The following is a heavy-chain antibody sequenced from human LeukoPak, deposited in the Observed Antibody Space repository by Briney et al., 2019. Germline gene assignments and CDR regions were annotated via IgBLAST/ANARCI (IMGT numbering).Heavy chain of an antibody. J-gene: IGHJ5*02. D-gene: IGHD3-16*01. CDR2: ISAYNGNT. V-gene: IGHV1-18*01. CDR1: GYTFTSYG. CDR3: ATAMITFGGSLTRWFDP. Sequence: ASVKVSCKASGYTFTSYGISWVRQAPGQGLEWMGWISAYNGNTNYAQKLQGRVTMTEDTSTDTAYMELSSLRSEDTAVYYCATAMITFGGSLTRWFDPWGQGTLVTVSS.